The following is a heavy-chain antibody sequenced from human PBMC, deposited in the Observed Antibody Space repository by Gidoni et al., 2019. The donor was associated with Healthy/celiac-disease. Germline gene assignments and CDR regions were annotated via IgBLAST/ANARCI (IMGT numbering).Heavy chain of an antibody. CDR3: ARGMAMVTRGFFDY. J-gene: IGHJ4*02. V-gene: IGHV4-34*01. CDR2: INHSGST. CDR1: GGSFSGYY. Sequence: QVQLQQWGAGLLTPSETLSLTCPVYGGSFSGYYWSWIRQPPGKGMEWIGEINHSGSTNYNPSLKSRVTISVDTSKNQFSLKLSSVTAADTAVYYCARGMAMVTRGFFDYWGQGTLVTVSS. D-gene: IGHD5-18*01.